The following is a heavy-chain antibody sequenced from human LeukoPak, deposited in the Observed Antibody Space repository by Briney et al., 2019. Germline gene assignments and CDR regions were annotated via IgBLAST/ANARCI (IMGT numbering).Heavy chain of an antibody. V-gene: IGHV4-30-2*06. CDR3: ARRTPQVVTAQAYWYFDL. D-gene: IGHD2-21*02. Sequence: SETLSLTCSVSGDSVSSGGYFWSWIRQSTGKGLEWIGYIHHSGDTSYSPSLKGRVSMSVDTSKNQFSLKVTSVTAADAAVYYCARRTPQVVTAQAYWYFDLWGRGTLVTVSS. J-gene: IGHJ2*01. CDR1: GDSVSSGGYF. CDR2: IHHSGDT.